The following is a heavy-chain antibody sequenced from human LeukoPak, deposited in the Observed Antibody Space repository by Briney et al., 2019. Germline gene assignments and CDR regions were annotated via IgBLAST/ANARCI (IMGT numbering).Heavy chain of an antibody. D-gene: IGHD2-15*01. Sequence: GASVKVSCKASGGTFSSYAISWVRQAPGQGLEWMGRIIPISGTANYAQKFQGRVTITTDESTSTAYMELSSLRSEDTAVYYCARVICSGGSCYGHFDYWGQGTLVTVSS. V-gene: IGHV1-69*05. J-gene: IGHJ4*02. CDR1: GGTFSSYA. CDR3: ARVICSGGSCYGHFDY. CDR2: IIPISGTA.